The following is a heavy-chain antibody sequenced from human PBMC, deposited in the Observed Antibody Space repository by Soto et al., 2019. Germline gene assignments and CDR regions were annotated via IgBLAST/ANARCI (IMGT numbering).Heavy chain of an antibody. CDR3: AGISGWSELDYYYYYGMDV. D-gene: IGHD6-19*01. V-gene: IGHV1-69*13. Sequence: SVKVSCKASGGTFSSYAISWVRQAPGQGLEWMGGIIPIFGTANYAQKFQGRVTITADESTSTAYMELSSLSSEDTAVYYCAGISGWSELDYYYYYGMDVWGQGTTVTVSS. J-gene: IGHJ6*02. CDR2: IIPIFGTA. CDR1: GGTFSSYA.